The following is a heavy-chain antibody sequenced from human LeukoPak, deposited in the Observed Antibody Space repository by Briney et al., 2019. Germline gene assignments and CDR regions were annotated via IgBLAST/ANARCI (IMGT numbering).Heavy chain of an antibody. V-gene: IGHV3-9*01. CDR1: GFTFDDYA. J-gene: IGHJ4*02. Sequence: GGSLRLSCAASGFTFDDYAMHWVRQGPGKGLEWVSGISWNSGSIGYLDSVKGRFTIARDTAKKSLYLQMNSLRSEDTALYYCAKGWGLRYSDPSDYWGQGTLVTVSS. D-gene: IGHD3-9*01. CDR2: ISWNSGSI. CDR3: AKGWGLRYSDPSDY.